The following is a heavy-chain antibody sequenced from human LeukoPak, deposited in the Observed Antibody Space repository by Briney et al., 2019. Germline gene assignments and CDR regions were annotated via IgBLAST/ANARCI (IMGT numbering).Heavy chain of an antibody. D-gene: IGHD6-19*01. CDR1: GFTVSSNY. CDR3: ARVTSDSSGWYHFDY. Sequence: GGSLRLSCAASGFTVSSNYMSWVRQAPGKGLEWVSVIYSGGSTYYADSVKGRFTISRDNSKNTLYLQMNSLRAEDTAVYYCARVTSDSSGWYHFDYWGQGTLVTVSS. CDR2: IYSGGST. V-gene: IGHV3-53*01. J-gene: IGHJ4*02.